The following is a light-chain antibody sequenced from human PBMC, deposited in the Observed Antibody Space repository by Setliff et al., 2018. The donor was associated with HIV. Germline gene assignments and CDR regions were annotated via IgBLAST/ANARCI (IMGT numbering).Light chain of an antibody. Sequence: QSALPQPASVSGSRGQSITISCTGTSSDVGNYNLVSWYQQHPGKVPKLMIYEVSKRPSGVSNRFSGSKSGTTASLTIFGLQPEDEADYYCCSYTSGSTRVFGAGTKVTVL. V-gene: IGLV2-14*02. CDR3: CSYTSGSTRV. J-gene: IGLJ1*01. CDR1: SSDVGNYNL. CDR2: EVS.